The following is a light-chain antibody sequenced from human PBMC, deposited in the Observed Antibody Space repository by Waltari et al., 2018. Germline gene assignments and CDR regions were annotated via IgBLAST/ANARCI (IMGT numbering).Light chain of an antibody. Sequence: QSALTQSASVSGSPGQSITISCTGTSSDVGGYNFVSWYQQHPGKAPKLMIYDVSNRPSGVSNRFSGSKSGNSASLTISGLQSDDEADYYCISHTESGPWVFGGGTKLTVL. CDR3: ISHTESGPWV. CDR2: DVS. CDR1: SSDVGGYNF. V-gene: IGLV2-14*03. J-gene: IGLJ3*02.